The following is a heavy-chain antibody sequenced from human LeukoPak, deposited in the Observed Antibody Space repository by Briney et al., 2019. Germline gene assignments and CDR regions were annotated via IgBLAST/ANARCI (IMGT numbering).Heavy chain of an antibody. V-gene: IGHV4-34*01. CDR2: INHSGST. CDR3: ARGRDGYNFLNRGEYYYFDY. Sequence: PSETLSLTCAVYGGSFSGYYWSWIRQPQGKGLEWIGEINHSGSTNYNPSLKSRVTISGDTSKSHFSLKLNSVTAADTAVYYCARGRDGYNFLNRGEYYYFDYWGQGTLVTVSS. D-gene: IGHD5-24*01. J-gene: IGHJ4*02. CDR1: GGSFSGYY.